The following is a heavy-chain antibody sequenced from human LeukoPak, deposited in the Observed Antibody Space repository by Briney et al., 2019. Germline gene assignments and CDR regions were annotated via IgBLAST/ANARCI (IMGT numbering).Heavy chain of an antibody. CDR2: INYSGAT. D-gene: IGHD6-19*01. CDR3: ARHSSGWHLDF. CDR1: RGSINGYY. J-gene: IGHJ4*02. V-gene: IGHV4-59*01. Sequence: SETLSLTCSVSRGSINGYYWSWIRQPPGKGLEWIGWINYSGATNFNPSLKSRALMSIDTSMNQLSLRLYSVTAADTAIYYCARHSSGWHLDFWGRGTLVTVSS.